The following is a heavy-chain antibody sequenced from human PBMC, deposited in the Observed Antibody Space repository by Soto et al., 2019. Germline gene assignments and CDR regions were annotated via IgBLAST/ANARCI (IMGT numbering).Heavy chain of an antibody. V-gene: IGHV1-46*01. D-gene: IGHD2-15*01. CDR3: ARDAVVVKTTLSTLDS. CDR2: INPSDGST. CDR1: GDIFINYH. Sequence: QVQLVQSGAEVKKPGASVKVSCKASGDIFINYHIHWVRQAPGQGLEWMGIINPSDGSTSYAEKLKGRVTMTAATSTSTVYMELSSLRSVDTAVYSCARDAVVVKTTLSTLDSWGQGTLFTVSS. J-gene: IGHJ4*02.